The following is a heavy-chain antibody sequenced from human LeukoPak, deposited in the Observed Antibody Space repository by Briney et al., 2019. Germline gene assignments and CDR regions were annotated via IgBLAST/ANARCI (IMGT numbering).Heavy chain of an antibody. V-gene: IGHV4-34*01. J-gene: IGHJ6*03. CDR2: INHSRRT. CDR1: GGSFSGYY. Sequence: PSETLSLTCAVYGGSFSGYYWSWIRQPPGKGLEWIGEINHSRRTNYNPSLKSRVNISVDTSRNQFSLKLSSVTAADTAVYYCARVRGPDDYVWGSYRWLCYYMDFWGKGTTVTVSS. D-gene: IGHD3-16*02. CDR3: ARVRGPDDYVWGSYRWLCYYMDF.